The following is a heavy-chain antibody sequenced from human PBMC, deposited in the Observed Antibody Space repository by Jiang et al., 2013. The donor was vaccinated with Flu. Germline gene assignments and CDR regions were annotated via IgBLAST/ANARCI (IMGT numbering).Heavy chain of an antibody. CDR1: GGPLNNYY. V-gene: IGHV4-59*13. D-gene: IGHD3-22*01. CDR3: ARVKYYDSSGSYYTWFDP. Sequence: GSGLVKPSETLSLTCTVSGGPLNNYYWSWIRQSPGKGLEYIGYIYYSGTTNYNPSLKSRVTISVDTSKNQFSLNLSSVTAADTAVYYCARVKYYDSSGSYYTWFDPWGQGTLVTVSS. J-gene: IGHJ5*02. CDR2: IYYSGTT.